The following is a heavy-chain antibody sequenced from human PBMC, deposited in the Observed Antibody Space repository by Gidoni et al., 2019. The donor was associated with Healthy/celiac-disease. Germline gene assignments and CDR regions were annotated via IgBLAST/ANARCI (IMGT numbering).Heavy chain of an antibody. Sequence: QVPLVQSGAEVQKPWASLKVSCKASGYTFPSYYMHWVRQAPGQGLEWMGIINPSGGSTSYAQKFQGRGTMTRDTSTSTVYMELSSLRSEDTAVYYCARDLAVDYDFWSGYSFDPWGQGTLVTVSS. D-gene: IGHD3-3*01. J-gene: IGHJ5*02. CDR2: INPSGGST. V-gene: IGHV1-46*03. CDR3: ARDLAVDYDFWSGYSFDP. CDR1: GYTFPSYY.